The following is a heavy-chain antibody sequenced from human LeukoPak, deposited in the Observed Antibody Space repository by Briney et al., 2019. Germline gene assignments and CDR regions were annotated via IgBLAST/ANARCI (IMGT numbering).Heavy chain of an antibody. J-gene: IGHJ4*02. D-gene: IGHD3-16*01. Sequence: SEAPSLTCGVYDGSFIGDYWSWIRQSPGMGLEWIGQVYHSGSANYNPSLRSRVTISIDTSKKQFSLKLNSVTATDTAVYYCARHGGFYFDSWGQGTLVTVSS. CDR1: DGSFIGDY. CDR2: VYHSGSA. V-gene: IGHV4-34*01. CDR3: ARHGGFYFDS.